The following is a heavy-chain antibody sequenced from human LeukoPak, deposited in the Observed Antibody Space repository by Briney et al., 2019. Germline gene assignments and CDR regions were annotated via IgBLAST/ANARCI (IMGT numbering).Heavy chain of an antibody. CDR3: ARASGSYSAPYAFDI. D-gene: IGHD1-26*01. V-gene: IGHV3-30-3*01. Sequence: QTGGSLRPSCAASGFTFSSYAMHWARQAPGKGLEWVAVISYDGSNKYYADSVKGRFTISRDNSKNTLYLQMNSLRAEDTAVYYCARASGSYSAPYAFDIWGQGTMVTVSS. CDR2: ISYDGSNK. J-gene: IGHJ3*02. CDR1: GFTFSSYA.